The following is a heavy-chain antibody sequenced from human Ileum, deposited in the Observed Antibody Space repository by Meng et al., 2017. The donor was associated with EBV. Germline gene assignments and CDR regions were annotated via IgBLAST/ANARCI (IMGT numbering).Heavy chain of an antibody. CDR3: VRGPPVGVPGPGDY. CDR2: INAGVGYT. J-gene: IGHJ4*02. V-gene: IGHV1-3*01. D-gene: IGHD2-21*01. Sequence: QVQLLQAGAGVKNPGASVKVSCKASGYAFTSYILHWVRQAPGQRLEWMGWINAGVGYTKYSQKFQGRVTISSDTSATTGYMELSSLRSEDTAVYYCVRGPPVGVPGPGDYWGQGTLVTVSS. CDR1: GYAFTSYI.